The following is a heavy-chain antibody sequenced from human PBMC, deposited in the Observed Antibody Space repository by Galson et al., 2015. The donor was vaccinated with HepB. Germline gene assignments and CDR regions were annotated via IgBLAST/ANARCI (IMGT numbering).Heavy chain of an antibody. CDR2: IYYSEST. V-gene: IGHV4-39*07. CDR1: GGSISSSSYY. J-gene: IGHJ6*02. Sequence: TLSLTCTVSGGSISSSSYYWGWIRRPPGKGLEWIGSIYYSESTYYNPSLKSRVTISVDTSKNQFSLKLSSVTAADTAVYYCAREEQQLVGGGMDVWGQGTTVTVSS. D-gene: IGHD6-13*01. CDR3: AREEQQLVGGGMDV.